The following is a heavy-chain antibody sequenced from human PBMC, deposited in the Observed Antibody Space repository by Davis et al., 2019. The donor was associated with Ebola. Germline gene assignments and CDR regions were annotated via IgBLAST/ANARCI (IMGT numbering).Heavy chain of an antibody. CDR1: GYTFTGYY. D-gene: IGHD6-19*01. J-gene: IGHJ4*02. V-gene: IGHV1-2*02. CDR3: ARDLIAVGYTLRY. Sequence: ASVKVSCKASGYTFTGYYMPWVRQAPGQGLEWMGWINPNSGGTNYAQKFQGRVTMTRDTSISTAYMELSRLRSDDTAVYYCARDLIAVGYTLRYWGQGTLVTVSS. CDR2: INPNSGGT.